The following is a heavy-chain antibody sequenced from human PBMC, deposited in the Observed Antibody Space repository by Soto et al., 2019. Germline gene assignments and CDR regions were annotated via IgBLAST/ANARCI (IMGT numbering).Heavy chain of an antibody. CDR2: ISSDGSTT. CDR3: ARADFWSGYYTF. D-gene: IGHD3-3*01. CDR1: GFSFSSYW. V-gene: IGHV3-74*01. Sequence: VGSLRLSCAVSGFSFSSYWMPWVRQAPGKGLVWVSRISSDGSTTSYADSVKGRFTISRDNAKNTLYLQMNSLRAEDTAVYYCARADFWSGYYTFWGQGTLVTVSA. J-gene: IGHJ1*01.